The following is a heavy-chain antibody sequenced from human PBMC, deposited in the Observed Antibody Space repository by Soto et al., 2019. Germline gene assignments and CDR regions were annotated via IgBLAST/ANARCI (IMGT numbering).Heavy chain of an antibody. CDR2: ISSNGGST. Sequence: EVQLVESGGGLVQPGGSLRLSCAASGFTFSSYAMHWVRQAPGKGLEYVSAISSNGGSTYYANYVKGRFTISRDNSKNTLYLQMGSLRAEDMAVYYCARVGGYSYGYYFDYWGQGTLVTVSS. V-gene: IGHV3-64*01. J-gene: IGHJ4*02. D-gene: IGHD5-18*01. CDR3: ARVGGYSYGYYFDY. CDR1: GFTFSSYA.